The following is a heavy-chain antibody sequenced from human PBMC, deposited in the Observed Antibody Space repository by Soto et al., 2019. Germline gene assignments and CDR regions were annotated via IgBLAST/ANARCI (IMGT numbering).Heavy chain of an antibody. CDR3: SSRGSYSTGPPFDY. V-gene: IGHV3-72*01. J-gene: IGHJ4*02. Sequence: GGSLRLSCTASGFTFSDHYMDWVRQAPGKGLEWVGRIKNKANSYTTEYTASVKGRFTISRDDSKNSLYLQMNSLKTEDTAVYYCSSRGSYSTGPPFDYWGQGTLVTVSS. D-gene: IGHD3-16*01. CDR2: IKNKANSYTT. CDR1: GFTFSDHY.